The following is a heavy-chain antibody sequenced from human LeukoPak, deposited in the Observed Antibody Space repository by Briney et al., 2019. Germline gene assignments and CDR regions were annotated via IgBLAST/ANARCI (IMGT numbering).Heavy chain of an antibody. CDR3: ARGWLRGVILVGYFDC. D-gene: IGHD3-10*01. Sequence: GGSLRLSCVVSEFTFSDYNMNWVRQAPGKGLQWVAVISHDGNNKHYADSVKGRFTISRDNSKNALNLQMDSLRAEDTAVYYCARGWLRGVILVGYFDCWGQGTLVTVSS. CDR2: ISHDGNNK. V-gene: IGHV3-30-3*01. CDR1: EFTFSDYN. J-gene: IGHJ4*02.